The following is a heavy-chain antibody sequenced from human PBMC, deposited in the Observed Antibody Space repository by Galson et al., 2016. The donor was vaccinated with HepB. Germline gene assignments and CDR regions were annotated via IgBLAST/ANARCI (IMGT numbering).Heavy chain of an antibody. CDR1: GFTFSPYS. J-gene: IGHJ6*01. CDR2: ISGSSNFI. V-gene: IGHV3-21*01. D-gene: IGHD1/OR15-1a*01. Sequence: SLRLSCAASGFTFSPYSINWVRQAPGKGLEWVSSISGSSNFIYYADSVKGRFTIFRDNAKNSLFLQMDSLRAEDTAVYFCARPGNTNYNYYGMDVWGPGTTVTVSS. CDR3: ARPGNTNYNYYGMDV.